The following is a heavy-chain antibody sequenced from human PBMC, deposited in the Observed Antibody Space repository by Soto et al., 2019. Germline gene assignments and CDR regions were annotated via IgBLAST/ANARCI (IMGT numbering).Heavy chain of an antibody. J-gene: IGHJ6*02. D-gene: IGHD1-1*01. V-gene: IGHV4-30-4*01. CDR2: ISYSGTT. CDR3: ARDPLQLGMDV. CDR1: GGSVSSYGYF. Sequence: SETLSLTCTVSGGSVSSYGYFWSWIRQPPGKGLEWIGYISYSGTTYYNPSLKSRVTISEDTSKNQFSLNLRFVTAADTAVYYCARDPLQLGMDVWGQGTTVTVSS.